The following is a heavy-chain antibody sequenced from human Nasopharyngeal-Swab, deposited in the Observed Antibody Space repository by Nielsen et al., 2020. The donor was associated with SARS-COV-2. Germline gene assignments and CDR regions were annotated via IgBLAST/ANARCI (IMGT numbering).Heavy chain of an antibody. V-gene: IGHV4-34*12. D-gene: IGHD3-22*01. CDR3: AKTGKYYDSNDYLSFDL. Sequence: SETLSLTCAVYGGSFTTYYWTWIRQPPGKGLEWIGSLFYSVSTYYNPSLKSRVTISVDTSQNQFSLHLSSVTAADTAVYYCAKTGKYYDSNDYLSFDLWGRGTLVTVSS. CDR2: LFYSVST. CDR1: GGSFTTYY. J-gene: IGHJ2*01.